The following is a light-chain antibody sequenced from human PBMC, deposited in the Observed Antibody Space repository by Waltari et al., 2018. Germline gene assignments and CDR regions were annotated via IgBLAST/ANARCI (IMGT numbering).Light chain of an antibody. Sequence: QSALTQEASVSGTVGQKVTLSCTGNSDNVGSYAVGWYQQISHGAPKTVMLGNSLPSGIPDRFSASKSGTTASLTISGLQPEDEADDYCSTWDYRLGGWVFGGGTKLTVL. CDR1: SDNVGSYA. V-gene: IGLV1-44*01. CDR2: GNS. CDR3: STWDYRLGGWV. J-gene: IGLJ3*02.